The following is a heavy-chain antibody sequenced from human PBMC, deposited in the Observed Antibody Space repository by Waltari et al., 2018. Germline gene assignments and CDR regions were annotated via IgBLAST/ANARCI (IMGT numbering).Heavy chain of an antibody. D-gene: IGHD6-13*01. CDR1: GGSFSGYY. V-gene: IGHV4-34*01. CDR3: ARSGSSWYRVGCIDY. J-gene: IGHJ4*02. Sequence: QVQLQQWGAGLLKPSETLSLTCAVYGGSFSGYYWSWIRQPPGKGLEWIGEINHSGSTNYNPSLKSRVTISVDTSKNQFSLKLSSVTAADTAVYYCARSGSSWYRVGCIDYWGQGTLVTVSS. CDR2: INHSGST.